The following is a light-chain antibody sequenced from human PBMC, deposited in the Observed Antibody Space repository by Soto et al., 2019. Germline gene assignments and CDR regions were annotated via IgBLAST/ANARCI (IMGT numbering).Light chain of an antibody. J-gene: IGKJ1*01. Sequence: EILLTQSPGTLSLSPGERATLSCSASQSVSSSYLAWYQQKPGQAPRLLIYGASSRATGIPDRFSGSGSGTDFTLTISRLEPEDFAVYYCQQYGSSPKTFGQGTKVDIK. CDR2: GAS. CDR1: QSVSSSY. CDR3: QQYGSSPKT. V-gene: IGKV3-20*01.